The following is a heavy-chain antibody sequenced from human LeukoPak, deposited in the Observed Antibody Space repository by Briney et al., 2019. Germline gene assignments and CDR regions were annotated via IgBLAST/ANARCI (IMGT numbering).Heavy chain of an antibody. CDR1: GYSISSGYY. J-gene: IGHJ6*02. V-gene: IGHV4-38-2*02. Sequence: SETLSLTCTVSGYSISSGYYWGWIRQPPGKGLEWIGSIYHSGSTYYNPSLKSRVTISVDTSKNQFSLKLSSVTAADTAVYYCARDSDYYDSSGYAATYYYYGMDVWGQGTTVTVSS. CDR3: ARDSDYYDSSGYAATYYYYGMDV. D-gene: IGHD3-22*01. CDR2: IYHSGST.